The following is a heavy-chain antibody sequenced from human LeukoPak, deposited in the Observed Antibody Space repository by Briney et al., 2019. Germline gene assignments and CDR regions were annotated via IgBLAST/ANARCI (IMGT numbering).Heavy chain of an antibody. V-gene: IGHV3-74*01. CDR1: GFIFSSYW. Sequence: GGSLRLSCAASGFIFSSYWMHWVRQAPGKGLVWVSRINTDGSSTSYADSVKGRFTISRDNAKNTLYLQMNSLRAEDTAVYYCARAPSFSWFDPWGQGTLVTVSS. CDR2: INTDGSST. CDR3: ARAPSFSWFDP. J-gene: IGHJ5*02. D-gene: IGHD2-2*01.